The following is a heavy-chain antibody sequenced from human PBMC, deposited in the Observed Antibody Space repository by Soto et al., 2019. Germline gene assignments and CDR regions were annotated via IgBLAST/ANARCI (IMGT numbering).Heavy chain of an antibody. J-gene: IGHJ3*02. V-gene: IGHV3-23*01. CDR2: LVGSGADK. D-gene: IGHD2-8*01. CDR3: AKDLSAKNGVWEAFDM. CDR1: GFSFSAYA. Sequence: EVQLLESGGGLVQPGGSLRLSCAASGFSFSAYAMNWVRQAPGKGLQWVSGLVGSGADKNYADSVRGRFTVSRDNSKNTQYLQMNSLRDEDTAVYYCAKDLSAKNGVWEAFDMWGRGTKVTVSS.